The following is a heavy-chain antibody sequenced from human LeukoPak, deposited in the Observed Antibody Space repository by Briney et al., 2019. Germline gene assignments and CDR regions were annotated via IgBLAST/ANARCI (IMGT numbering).Heavy chain of an antibody. CDR1: GFTFNSYS. Sequence: GGSLRLSCAASGFTFNSYSMNWVRQAPGKGLEWVSYISSDSRTIYYADSVKGRFTISRDNAWNSLFLQMDYLRAEDTAVYYCARDRYGDYCHDSWGQGTLVTVSS. D-gene: IGHD4-17*01. CDR3: ARDRYGDYCHDS. J-gene: IGHJ4*02. V-gene: IGHV3-48*04. CDR2: ISSDSRTI.